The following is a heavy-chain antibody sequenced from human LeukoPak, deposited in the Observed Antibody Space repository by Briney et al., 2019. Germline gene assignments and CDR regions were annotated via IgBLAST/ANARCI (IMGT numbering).Heavy chain of an antibody. J-gene: IGHJ5*02. D-gene: IGHD3-10*01. CDR3: TTHYGSGSYRA. V-gene: IGHV3-15*01. Sequence: GGSLRLSCAASGFTFSNAWMSWVRQAPGKRLEWVGRIKSKTDGGTTDYAAPVKGRFTISRDDSKNTLYLQMNSLKTEDTAVYYCTTHYGSGSYRAWGQGTLVTVSS. CDR1: GFTFSNAW. CDR2: IKSKTDGGTT.